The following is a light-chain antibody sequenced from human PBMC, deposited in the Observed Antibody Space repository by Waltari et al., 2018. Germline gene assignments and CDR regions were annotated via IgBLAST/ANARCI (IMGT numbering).Light chain of an antibody. Sequence: QSALTQPASVSGSPGQSITISCTGTRSDVGAYNYVSWYQQHPGKAPKLMIYDVSKWPSGVSNRFSGSKSGNTASLTISGLQAEDEADYYCCSYAGSGTSVFGTGTKVTVL. CDR1: RSDVGAYNY. CDR2: DVS. CDR3: CSYAGSGTSV. V-gene: IGLV2-23*02. J-gene: IGLJ1*01.